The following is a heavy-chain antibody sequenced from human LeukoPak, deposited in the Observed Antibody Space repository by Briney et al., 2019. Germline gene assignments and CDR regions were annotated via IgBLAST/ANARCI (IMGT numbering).Heavy chain of an antibody. CDR1: GFTFSSYG. Sequence: GRSLRLSCAASGFTFSSYGMHWVRQAPGKGLEWVAVISYDGSNKYYADSVKGRFTISGDNSENTLYLQMNSLRAEDTAVYYCAKDGVAILRRDHAYPDYWGQGTLVTVSS. CDR3: AKDGVAILRRDHAYPDY. V-gene: IGHV3-30*18. D-gene: IGHD3-3*01. J-gene: IGHJ4*02. CDR2: ISYDGSNK.